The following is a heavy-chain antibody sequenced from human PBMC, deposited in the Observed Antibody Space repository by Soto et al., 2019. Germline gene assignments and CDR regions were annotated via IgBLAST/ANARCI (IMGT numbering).Heavy chain of an antibody. V-gene: IGHV3-21*01. CDR2: ISSSSSYI. J-gene: IGHJ3*02. Sequence: GGSLRLSCAASGFTFSSYSMNWVRQAPGKGLEWVSSISSSSSYIYYADSVKGRFTISRDNAKNSLYLQMNSLRAEDTAVYYCARDRNTYYDILTGYGDAFDIWGQGTMVTVSS. D-gene: IGHD3-9*01. CDR1: GFTFSSYS. CDR3: ARDRNTYYDILTGYGDAFDI.